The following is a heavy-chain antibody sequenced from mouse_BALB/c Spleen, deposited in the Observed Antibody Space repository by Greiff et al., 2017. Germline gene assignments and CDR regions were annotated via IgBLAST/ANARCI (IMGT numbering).Heavy chain of an antibody. CDR3: ARLTTAGAMDY. D-gene: IGHD1-2*01. CDR1: GFTFSSYA. Sequence: DVKLVESGGGLVKPGGSLKLSCAASGFTFSSYAMSWVRQTPEKRLEWVATISSGGSYTYYPDSVKGRFTISRDNAKNTLYLQMSSLRSEDTAMYYCARLTTAGAMDYWGQGTSVTVSS. CDR2: ISSGGSYT. V-gene: IGHV5-9-3*01. J-gene: IGHJ4*01.